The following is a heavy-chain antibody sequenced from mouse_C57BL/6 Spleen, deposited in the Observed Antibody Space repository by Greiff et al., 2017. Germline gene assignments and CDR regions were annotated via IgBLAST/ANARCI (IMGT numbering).Heavy chain of an antibody. Sequence: QVQLQQSGPELVKPGASVKLSCKASGYTFTSYDINWVKQRPGQGLEWIGWIYPRDGSTKYNEKFKGKATLTVDTSSSTAYMELHSLASEDSAVYFWARGATTVVAPFDYWGQGTTLTVSS. CDR3: ARGATTVVAPFDY. V-gene: IGHV1-85*01. D-gene: IGHD1-1*01. CDR1: GYTFTSYD. CDR2: IYPRDGST. J-gene: IGHJ2*01.